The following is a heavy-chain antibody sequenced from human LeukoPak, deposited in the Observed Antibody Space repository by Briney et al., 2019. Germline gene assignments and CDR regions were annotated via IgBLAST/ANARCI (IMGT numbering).Heavy chain of an antibody. V-gene: IGHV5-51*01. Sequence: GESLKISCKGSGYSFANYWIGWVRQMPGKGLEWMGIIYPDDSETRYSPSFQGQVTISADKSISTAFLQWSSLKASDTAMYYCARADAYFYDTRDYMNFDHWGQGTLVTVSS. CDR2: IYPDDSET. D-gene: IGHD3-22*01. J-gene: IGHJ4*02. CDR3: ARADAYFYDTRDYMNFDH. CDR1: GYSFANYW.